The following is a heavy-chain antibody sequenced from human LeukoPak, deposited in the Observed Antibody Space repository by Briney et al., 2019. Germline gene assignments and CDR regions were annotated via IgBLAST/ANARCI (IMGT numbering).Heavy chain of an antibody. V-gene: IGHV3-74*01. CDR2: IRFDGSST. CDR3: ASPSVRTAHAFDF. J-gene: IGHJ3*01. D-gene: IGHD6-19*01. Sequence: GGSLRLSCAASGFTFSNDWMRWVRQAPGKGLVWVSRIRFDGSSTNYADFVKGRFTISRDNARNTLYLQMNSLGDEDTAVYYCASPSVRTAHAFDFWGQGTMVTVSS. CDR1: GFTFSNDW.